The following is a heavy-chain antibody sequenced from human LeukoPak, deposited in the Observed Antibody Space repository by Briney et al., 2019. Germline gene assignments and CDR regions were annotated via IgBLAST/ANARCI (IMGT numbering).Heavy chain of an antibody. V-gene: IGHV3-33*08. CDR3: AGGSGGSFTFDY. CDR1: GFTFSTFS. J-gene: IGHJ4*02. CDR2: IWYDGSNK. D-gene: IGHD2-15*01. Sequence: GGSLRLSCAASGFTFSTFSMNRVRQAPGKGLEWVAVIWYDGSNKYYADSVKGRFTISRDNSKNTLYLQMNSLRAEDTAVYYCAGGSGGSFTFDYWGQGTLVTVSS.